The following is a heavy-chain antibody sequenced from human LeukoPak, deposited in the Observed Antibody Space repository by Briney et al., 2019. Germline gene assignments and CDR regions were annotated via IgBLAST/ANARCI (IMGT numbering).Heavy chain of an antibody. J-gene: IGHJ6*04. CDR2: ISSSGSTI. CDR3: ARDTHRYFDWLKTYHYYGMDV. CDR1: GFTFSSYE. Sequence: GGSLRLSCAASGFTFSSYEMNWVRQAPGKGLEWVSYISSSGSTIYYADSVKGRFTISRDNAKNSLYLQMNSLRAEDTAVYYCARDTHRYFDWLKTYHYYGMDVWGKGTTVTVSS. D-gene: IGHD3-9*01. V-gene: IGHV3-48*03.